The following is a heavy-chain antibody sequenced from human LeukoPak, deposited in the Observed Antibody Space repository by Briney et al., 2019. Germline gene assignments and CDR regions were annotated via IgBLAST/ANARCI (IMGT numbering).Heavy chain of an antibody. Sequence: PGGSLRLSCTGSGFNFNMFAMNWVRQTPGQGLEWVSGLSRGGGTTNYADSVKGRFTISRDKSKNMVFLQMNSLRPEDTAVYYCAKEQRIRHCSEGVCIEGYYFDYWSQGSLVTVSS. CDR1: GFNFNMFA. D-gene: IGHD2-8*01. J-gene: IGHJ4*02. V-gene: IGHV3-23*01. CDR2: LSRGGGTT. CDR3: AKEQRIRHCSEGVCIEGYYFDY.